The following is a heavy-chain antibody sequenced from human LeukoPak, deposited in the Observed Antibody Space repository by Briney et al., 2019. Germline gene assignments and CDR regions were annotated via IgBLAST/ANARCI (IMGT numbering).Heavy chain of an antibody. CDR3: ARDPYDYGDSYYDY. D-gene: IGHD4-17*01. J-gene: IGHJ4*02. CDR2: ISSSSSYI. V-gene: IGHV3-21*01. Sequence: PGGSLRLFCAASGFTFSSYSMNWVRQAPGKGLEWVSSISSSSSYIYYADSVKGRFTISRDNAKNSLYLQMNSLRAEDTAVYYCARDPYDYGDSYYDYWGQGTLVTVSS. CDR1: GFTFSSYS.